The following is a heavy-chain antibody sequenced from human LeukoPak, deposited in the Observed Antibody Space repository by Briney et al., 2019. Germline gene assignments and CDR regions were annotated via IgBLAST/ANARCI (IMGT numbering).Heavy chain of an antibody. D-gene: IGHD6-19*01. CDR1: GDSMSSYY. CDR3: ARCGSGWPYYFDY. CDR2: MYYSGST. Sequence: SETLSLTCTVSGDSMSSYYWSWIRQPPGKGLEWIEYMYYSGSTNYSPSLKTRVTISVDTSKNQLSLKLTSVTAADTAVYYCARCGSGWPYYFDYWGQGTLVTVSS. J-gene: IGHJ4*02. V-gene: IGHV4-59*01.